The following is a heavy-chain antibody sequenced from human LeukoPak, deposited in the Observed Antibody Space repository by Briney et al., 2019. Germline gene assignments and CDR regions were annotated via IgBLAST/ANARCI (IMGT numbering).Heavy chain of an antibody. D-gene: IGHD5-24*01. V-gene: IGHV4-59*01. CDR3: ARDGYIIRGTFDI. Sequence: PSETLSLTCSVSGGPISSYYWSWIRQPPGKGLEWIGYIYHSGTTDYNPSLRSRVSISVDTSKNEFSLKLSSVTAADTAVYYCARDGYIIRGTFDIWGQGTGVTVSS. CDR2: IYHSGTT. CDR1: GGPISSYY. J-gene: IGHJ3*02.